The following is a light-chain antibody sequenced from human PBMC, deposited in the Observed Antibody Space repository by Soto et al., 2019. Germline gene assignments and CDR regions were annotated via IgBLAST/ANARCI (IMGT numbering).Light chain of an antibody. J-gene: IGLJ2*01. CDR2: DNA. V-gene: IGLV1-51*01. CDR3: GTWDSSLSAVV. CDR1: TSNIGYNF. Sequence: QSVLTQPPSLSAAPGQKVTIACSGSTSNIGYNFVSWYQQLQVTAPILLIYDNARRPSGIPDRFSASRSGTSATLDITGLRTGDEADYYCGTWDSSLSAVVFGAGTKLTVL.